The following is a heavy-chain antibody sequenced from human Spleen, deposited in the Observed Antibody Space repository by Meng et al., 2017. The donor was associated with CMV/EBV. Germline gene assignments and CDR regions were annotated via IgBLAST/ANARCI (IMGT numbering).Heavy chain of an antibody. J-gene: IGHJ4*02. CDR3: ARGRGPYSSGFDY. CDR2: INHSGST. V-gene: IGHV4-34*01. D-gene: IGHD6-25*01. CDR1: GGSFSGYY. Sequence: QSRLQQWGAGLLKPSETLALHCAVYGGSFSGYYWSWIRQPPGKGLEWIGEINHSGSTNYNPSLKSRVTISVDTSKNQFSLKLSSVTAADTAVYYCARGRGPYSSGFDYWGQGTLVTVSS.